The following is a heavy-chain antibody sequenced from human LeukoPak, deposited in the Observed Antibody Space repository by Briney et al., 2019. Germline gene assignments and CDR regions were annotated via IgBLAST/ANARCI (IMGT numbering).Heavy chain of an antibody. J-gene: IGHJ6*02. CDR2: IYYSGST. V-gene: IGHV4-59*01. Sequence: SETLSLTCTVSGGSISSYYWSWIRQPPGKGLEWIGYIYYSGSTNYNPSLKSRVTISVDTSKNQFSLKLSSVTAADTAVYYCARVPYYDSSGYYEDHYGMDVWGQGTAVTVSS. CDR3: ARVPYYDSSGYYEDHYGMDV. CDR1: GGSISSYY. D-gene: IGHD3-22*01.